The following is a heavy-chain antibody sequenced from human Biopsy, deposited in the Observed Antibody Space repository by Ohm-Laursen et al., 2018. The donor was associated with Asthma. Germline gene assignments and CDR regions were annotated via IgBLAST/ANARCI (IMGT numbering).Heavy chain of an antibody. CDR3: AKELFPGWELRRGPDS. Sequence: SLRLSCSASGFSISSYGMHWVRQAPGKGLEWVTLIWYDGSKKYYSESVKGRFTISRDNSKNALFLEMNSLRPEDTAVYYCAKELFPGWELRRGPDSWGQGTLVTVSS. J-gene: IGHJ4*02. D-gene: IGHD1-26*01. V-gene: IGHV3-30*02. CDR1: GFSISSYG. CDR2: IWYDGSKK.